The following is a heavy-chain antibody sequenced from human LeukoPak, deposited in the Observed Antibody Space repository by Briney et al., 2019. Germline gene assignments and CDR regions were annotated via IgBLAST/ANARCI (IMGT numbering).Heavy chain of an antibody. Sequence: SETLSLTCAVYGGSFSGYYWSWIRQPPGKGLEWIGEINHSGSTNYNPSLKSRVTMSVNTSKNQFSLKLSSVTAADTAVYYCARDQYYYGSGSHNFDYWGQGTLVTVSS. CDR2: INHSGST. D-gene: IGHD3-10*01. V-gene: IGHV4-34*01. J-gene: IGHJ4*02. CDR3: ARDQYYYGSGSHNFDY. CDR1: GGSFSGYY.